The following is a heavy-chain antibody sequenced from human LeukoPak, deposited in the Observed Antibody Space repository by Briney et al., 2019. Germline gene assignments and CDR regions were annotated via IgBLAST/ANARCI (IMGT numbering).Heavy chain of an antibody. CDR1: GGSISSGGYY. CDR3: ARSSTVTTYSYYGMDV. CDR2: IYYSGST. Sequence: SETLSLTCTVSGGSISSGGYYWSWIRQHPGKGLEWIGYIYYSGSTYYNPSLKSRVTISVDTSKNQFSLKLGSVTAADTAVYYCARSSTVTTYSYYGMDVWGQGTTVTVSS. J-gene: IGHJ6*02. V-gene: IGHV4-31*03. D-gene: IGHD4-11*01.